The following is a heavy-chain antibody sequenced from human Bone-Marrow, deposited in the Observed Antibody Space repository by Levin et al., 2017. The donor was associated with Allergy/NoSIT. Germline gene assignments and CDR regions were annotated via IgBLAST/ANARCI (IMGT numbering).Heavy chain of an antibody. CDR2: FYYSEGT. D-gene: IGHD3-16*02. V-gene: IGHV4-59*01. J-gene: IGHJ4*02. CDR3: ARGVKTFGGVIGKTDY. Sequence: KSSETLSLTCTVSGGSISDYYWSWIRQPPGKGLEWIGYFYYSEGTNYNPSLKSRLTISVDTSKNQFSLKLSSVTAADTAVYYCARGVKTFGGVIGKTDYWGQGTLVTVSS. CDR1: GGSISDYY.